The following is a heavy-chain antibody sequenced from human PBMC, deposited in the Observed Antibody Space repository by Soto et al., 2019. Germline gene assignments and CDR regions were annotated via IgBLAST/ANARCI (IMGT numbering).Heavy chain of an antibody. CDR3: AKDRSDGSGKGYYYYMDV. Sequence: GGSLRLSCEGSGFNFSNYALNWVRQAPGKRLEWVSVISGNSGTTYYAASVKGRFTISRDNSKKTLYLQMNSLRAEDTAVYYCAKDRSDGSGKGYYYYMDVWGKGTTVTVSS. CDR2: ISGNSGTT. CDR1: GFNFSNYA. D-gene: IGHD3-10*01. J-gene: IGHJ6*03. V-gene: IGHV3-23*01.